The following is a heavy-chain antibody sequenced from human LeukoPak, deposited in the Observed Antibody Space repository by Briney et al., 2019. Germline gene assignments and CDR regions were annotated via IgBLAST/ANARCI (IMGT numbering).Heavy chain of an antibody. V-gene: IGHV4-4*02. D-gene: IGHD5-18*01. Sequence: SGTLSLTCAVSGGSISSSNWWSWVRQPPGKGLEWIGEIYHSGSTNYNPSLKSRVTISVDKSKNQFSLKPSSVTAADTAVYYCARGPSIQLWFYFDYWGQGTLVTVSS. CDR2: IYHSGST. CDR3: ARGPSIQLWFYFDY. CDR1: GGSISSSNW. J-gene: IGHJ4*02.